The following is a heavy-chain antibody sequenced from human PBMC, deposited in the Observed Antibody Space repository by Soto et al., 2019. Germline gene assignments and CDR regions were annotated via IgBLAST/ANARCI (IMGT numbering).Heavy chain of an antibody. CDR1: GFTFSSYA. V-gene: IGHV3-23*01. CDR2: ISGSGTRT. Sequence: EVQVLESGGGLVQPGGSLRLSCAASGFTFSSYAMTWVRQAPGKGLEWVSGISGSGTRTYYVDSVRGRFTISRDNSKNTVYLQMNSLRAEDTAAFYCARGRLNNHGTVYYFDYLGQGALGTVSS. CDR3: ARGRLNNHGTVYYFDY. J-gene: IGHJ4*02. D-gene: IGHD1-1*01.